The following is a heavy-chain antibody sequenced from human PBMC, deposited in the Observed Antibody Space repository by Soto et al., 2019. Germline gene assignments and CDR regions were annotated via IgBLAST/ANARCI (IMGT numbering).Heavy chain of an antibody. CDR1: GGSISSSN. CDR3: ATDGYTYGPYYFDY. D-gene: IGHD6-25*01. Sequence: ETLSLTCAVSGGSISSSNWWSWVRQAPGKGLEWVSAISGSGGSTYYADSVKGRFTISRDNSKNTLYLQMNSLRAEDTAVYYCATDGYTYGPYYFDYWGQGALVTVSS. V-gene: IGHV3-23*01. J-gene: IGHJ4*02. CDR2: ISGSGGST.